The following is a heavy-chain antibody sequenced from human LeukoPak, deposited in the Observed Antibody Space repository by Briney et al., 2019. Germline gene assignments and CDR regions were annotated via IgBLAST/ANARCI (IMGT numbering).Heavy chain of an antibody. CDR1: GYTFTSYY. CDR2: INPSGGST. CDR3: ATRDGISTAPKGNDY. V-gene: IGHV1-46*03. Sequence: APVKVSCKASGYTFTSYYMHWERQAPGQGLEWMGIINPSGGSTSYAQKFQGRVTMTRDTSTSTVYMELSSLRSEDTAVYYCATRDGISTAPKGNDYWGQGTLVTVSS. D-gene: IGHD1-14*01. J-gene: IGHJ4*02.